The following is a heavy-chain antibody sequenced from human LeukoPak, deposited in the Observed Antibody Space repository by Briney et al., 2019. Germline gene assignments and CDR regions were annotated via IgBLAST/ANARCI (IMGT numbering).Heavy chain of an antibody. J-gene: IGHJ3*02. V-gene: IGHV1-8*01. CDR1: GYTFTSYD. CDR2: MNPNSGNA. Sequence: ASVKVSCKASGYTFTSYDIHWVRQATGQGLEWMGWMNPNSGNAGYAQKFQGRVTMTRNTSISTAYMELSSLRSEDTAVYYCARGRELRYFDWLLNYAFDIWGQGTMVTVSS. CDR3: ARGRELRYFDWLLNYAFDI. D-gene: IGHD3-9*01.